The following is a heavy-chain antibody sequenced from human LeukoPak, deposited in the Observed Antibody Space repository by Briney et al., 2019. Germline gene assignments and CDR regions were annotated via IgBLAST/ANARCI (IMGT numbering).Heavy chain of an antibody. CDR2: ISSSSSYI. D-gene: IGHD3-22*01. CDR3: ARGEYYYDSSGYYFDY. J-gene: IGHJ4*02. V-gene: IGHV3-21*01. CDR1: GFTFSSYS. Sequence: GGSLRLSCAASGFTFSSYSMNWVRQAPGKGLEWVSSISSSSSYIYYADSVKGRFTISRDNAKNSLYLQMNSLRAEDTAVYYCARGEYYYDSSGYYFDYWGQGTLVTVSS.